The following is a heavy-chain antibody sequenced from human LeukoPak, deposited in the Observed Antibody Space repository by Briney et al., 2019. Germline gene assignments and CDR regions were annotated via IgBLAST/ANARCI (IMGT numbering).Heavy chain of an antibody. CDR2: IYYSGST. J-gene: IGHJ4*02. Sequence: PSETLSLTCTVSGGSISSYYWSWIRQPPGKGLEWIGYIYYSGSTNYNPSLKSRVTISVDTSKNQFSLKLSSVTAADTAVYYCARGRVGGNYTPFDYWGQGTLVTVSS. CDR1: GGSISSYY. CDR3: ARGRVGGNYTPFDY. D-gene: IGHD5-24*01. V-gene: IGHV4-59*01.